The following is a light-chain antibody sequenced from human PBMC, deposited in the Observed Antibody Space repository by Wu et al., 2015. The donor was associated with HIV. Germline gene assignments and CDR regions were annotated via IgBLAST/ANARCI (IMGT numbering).Light chain of an antibody. CDR3: QQYHDSPRT. V-gene: IGKV3-20*01. J-gene: IGKJ1*01. Sequence: EIVVTQSPGTLSLSPGEGATLSCRASQSLSSNYLAWYQQKPGQAPRLLIYGASSRATGIPDRFSGSGSGTDFTLTISRLEPEDFAVYYCQQYHDSPRTFGQGTKVE. CDR2: GAS. CDR1: QSLSSNY.